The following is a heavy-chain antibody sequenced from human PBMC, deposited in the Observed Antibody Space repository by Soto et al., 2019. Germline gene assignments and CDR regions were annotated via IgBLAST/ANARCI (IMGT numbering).Heavy chain of an antibody. CDR2: INHSGRV. V-gene: IGHV4-34*01. CDR3: ARDRGVATTVDY. J-gene: IGHJ4*02. Sequence: SETLSLTCAVYGGSFSGHSWTWIRQSPGKGLEWIGDINHSGRVNYSPSLKSRVTISVDTSKNQFSLKLSSVTAADTAVYYCARDRGVATTVDYWGQGTLVTVSS. CDR1: GGSFSGHS. D-gene: IGHD5-12*01.